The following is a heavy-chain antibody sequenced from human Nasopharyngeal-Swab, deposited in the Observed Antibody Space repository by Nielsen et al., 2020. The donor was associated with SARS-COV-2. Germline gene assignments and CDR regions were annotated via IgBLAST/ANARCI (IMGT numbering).Heavy chain of an antibody. CDR2: IIPIFGTT. Sequence: SVKVSCKASVGTFSSYAISWVRQAPGQGLEWMGGIIPIFGTTNYAQKLQGRVTITADKSTSTAYMELSSLRSEDTAVYYCARGGMATNPFDYWGQGTLVTVSS. J-gene: IGHJ4*02. CDR3: ARGGMATNPFDY. D-gene: IGHD5-24*01. CDR1: VGTFSSYA. V-gene: IGHV1-69*06.